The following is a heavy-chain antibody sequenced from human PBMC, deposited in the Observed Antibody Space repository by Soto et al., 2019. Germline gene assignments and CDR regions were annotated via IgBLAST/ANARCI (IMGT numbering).Heavy chain of an antibody. D-gene: IGHD6-19*01. Sequence: SQTLSLTCTVSDDSLRGADYYWSWIPQPLGKGPEWIGYTYYNGDTKYNPALKSRVTMSVDTSKNQFSLRLSSVTAADTAVYCCARGPGYIDGWRTFDFWGREILV. CDR1: DDSLRGADYY. V-gene: IGHV4-30-4*01. CDR3: ARGPGYIDGWRTFDF. CDR2: TYYNGDT. J-gene: IGHJ4*02.